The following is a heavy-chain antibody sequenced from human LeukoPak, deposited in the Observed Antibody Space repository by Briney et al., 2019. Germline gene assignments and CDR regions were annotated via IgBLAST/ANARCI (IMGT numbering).Heavy chain of an antibody. Sequence: SETLSLTCTVSGGSISTYYWSWIRQPPGKGLEWSGYIYYSGSTNYNPSLKSRVTISLDTSKNHFSLKLNSVTAADTAMYYCARSFSPNYYDLLDYWGQGTLVTVSS. V-gene: IGHV4-59*01. D-gene: IGHD3-22*01. J-gene: IGHJ4*02. CDR1: GGSISTYY. CDR3: ARSFSPNYYDLLDY. CDR2: IYYSGST.